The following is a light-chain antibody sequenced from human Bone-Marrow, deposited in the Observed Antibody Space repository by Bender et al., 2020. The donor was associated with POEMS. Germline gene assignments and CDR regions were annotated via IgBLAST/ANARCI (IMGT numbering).Light chain of an antibody. V-gene: IGLV2-23*02. CDR2: EVS. CDR3: SSYVYNSVS. CDR1: SSDVGSYNF. J-gene: IGLJ3*02. Sequence: QSALIQPPSASGSPGQSVTISCNGTSSDVGSYNFVSWYQQYPGKVPKVVIYEVSKRPSGVSNRYSGSKSGNTASLTISGLQAEDEADYYCSSYVYNSVSFGGGTKLTVL.